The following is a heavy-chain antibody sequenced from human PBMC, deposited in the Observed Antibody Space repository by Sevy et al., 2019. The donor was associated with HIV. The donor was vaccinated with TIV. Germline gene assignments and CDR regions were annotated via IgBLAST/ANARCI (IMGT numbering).Heavy chain of an antibody. Sequence: GGSLRLSCAASGFTFSTYWMTWVRQAPGKGLEWVANIKQDGSEKYYAESVKGRLTVSRDNTMNSRYLQLNSLRAEDTAIYYCARAPVGSGWYFPRGIDYWGQGTLVTISS. CDR3: ARAPVGSGWYFPRGIDY. J-gene: IGHJ4*02. V-gene: IGHV3-7*01. CDR2: IKQDGSEK. D-gene: IGHD6-13*01. CDR1: GFTFSTYW.